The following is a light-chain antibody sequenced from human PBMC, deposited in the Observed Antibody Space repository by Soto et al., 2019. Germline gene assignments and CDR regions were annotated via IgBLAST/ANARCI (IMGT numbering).Light chain of an antibody. J-gene: IGKJ1*01. CDR2: GAS. CDR3: HQYGSSPTWT. Sequence: EIVLTQSPGTLSLSPGERATLSCRASQSVSSTYLAWYQQRPGQPPRLLIYGASSRATGIPDRFSGSGSWTDFTLTISRLEPEDFAVYYCHQYGSSPTWTFGQGTKVEIK. V-gene: IGKV3-20*01. CDR1: QSVSSTY.